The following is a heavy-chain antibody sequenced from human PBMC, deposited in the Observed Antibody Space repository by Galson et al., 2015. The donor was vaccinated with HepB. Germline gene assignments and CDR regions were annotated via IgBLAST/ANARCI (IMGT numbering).Heavy chain of an antibody. Sequence: TLSLTCTVSGGSISSGGYYWSWIRQHPGKGLEWIGYIYYSGSTYYNPSLKSRVTISVDTSKNQFSLKLSSVTAADTAVYYCARGVRSSGWLHYWGQGTLVTVSS. J-gene: IGHJ4*02. CDR1: GGSISSGGYY. CDR2: IYYSGST. V-gene: IGHV4-31*03. CDR3: ARGVRSSGWLHY. D-gene: IGHD6-19*01.